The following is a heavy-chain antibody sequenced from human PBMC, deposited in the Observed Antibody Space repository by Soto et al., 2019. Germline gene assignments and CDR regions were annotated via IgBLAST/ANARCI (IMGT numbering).Heavy chain of an antibody. D-gene: IGHD3-9*01. J-gene: IGHJ4*02. CDR3: ARGPRSVLRYFDWSRLIDY. V-gene: IGHV1-8*01. CDR2: MNPNSGNT. Sequence: GXSVKVSFKASGYTFTSYDINLVRHSTGQGLEWMGWMNPNSGNTGYAQKFQGRVTMTRNTSISTAYMELSSLRSEDTAVYYCARGPRSVLRYFDWSRLIDYWGQGTLVTVSS. CDR1: GYTFTSYD.